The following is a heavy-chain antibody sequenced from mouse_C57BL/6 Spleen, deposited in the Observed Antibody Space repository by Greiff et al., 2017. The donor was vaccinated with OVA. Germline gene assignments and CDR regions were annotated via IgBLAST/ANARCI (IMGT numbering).Heavy chain of an antibody. CDR2: GNT. D-gene: IGHD2-1*01. V-gene: IGHV1-81*01. CDR3: ARRGGNYVRNFDY. J-gene: IGHJ2*01. Sequence: GNTYYNEKFKGKATLTADKSSSTAYMELRSLTSEDSAVYFCARRGGNYVRNFDYWGQGTTLTVSS.